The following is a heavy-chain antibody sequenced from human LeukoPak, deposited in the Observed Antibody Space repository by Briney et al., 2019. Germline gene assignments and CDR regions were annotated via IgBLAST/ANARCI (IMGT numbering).Heavy chain of an antibody. V-gene: IGHV1-18*01. J-gene: IGHJ6*02. CDR1: GYTFTSYG. Sequence: VASVTVSCKASGYTFTSYGISWVRQAPGQGLEWMGWISAYNGNTNYAQKLQGRVTMTTDTSTSTAYMELRSLRSDDSAVYYCSRTEIAVAGTGGDYYYYYGMDVWGQGTTVTVSS. CDR3: SRTEIAVAGTGGDYYYYYGMDV. D-gene: IGHD6-13*01. CDR2: ISAYNGNT.